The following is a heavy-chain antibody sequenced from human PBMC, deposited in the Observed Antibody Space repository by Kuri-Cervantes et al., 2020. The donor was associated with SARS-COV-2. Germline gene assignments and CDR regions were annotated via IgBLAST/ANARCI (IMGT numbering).Heavy chain of an antibody. CDR3: AREDRPSGRYDY. CDR1: GGSISSHY. CDR2: IYASGTT. J-gene: IGHJ4*02. V-gene: IGHV4-4*09. D-gene: IGHD1-26*01. Sequence: SETLSLTCTVSGGSISSHYWTWIRLPAGKGLEWVGYIYASGTTYYNPSLESRVSISVDTSKNHFSLKLSSVTAADTAVYYCAREDRPSGRYDYWGQGTLVTVSS.